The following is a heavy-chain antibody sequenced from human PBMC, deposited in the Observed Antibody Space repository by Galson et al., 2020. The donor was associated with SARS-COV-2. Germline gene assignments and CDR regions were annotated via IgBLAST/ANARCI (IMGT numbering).Heavy chain of an antibody. V-gene: IGHV3-53*01. D-gene: IGHD1-26*01. CDR3: TRHRDRFTLSWTVGAVDDAFDI. CDR2: IYIAGGT. J-gene: IGHJ3*02. Sequence: GGSLKLSGAAAGFTVSSDYMTWVRQAPGKGLERISVIYIAGGTNYADSVKGRFTISRDNSKNTLFLQMNSLRVDDTAVYYCTRHRDRFTLSWTVGAVDDAFDIWGQGTMVTVSS. CDR1: GFTVSSDY.